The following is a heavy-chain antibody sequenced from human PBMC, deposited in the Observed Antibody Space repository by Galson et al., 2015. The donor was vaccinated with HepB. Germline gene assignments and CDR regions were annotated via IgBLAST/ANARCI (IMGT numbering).Heavy chain of an antibody. V-gene: IGHV3-30*18. CDR2: ISFDGNSQ. CDR1: GFSFSTNG. Sequence: SLRLSCAASGFSFSTNGIDWVRDVPGKGLEWVAVISFDGNSQYYTHSVRGRFTISKDNSMSTVYLQMNSLRVEDSGVYFCAKDVNGASYFDPWGQGAQVIVSS. D-gene: IGHD4-17*01. J-gene: IGHJ5*02. CDR3: AKDVNGASYFDP.